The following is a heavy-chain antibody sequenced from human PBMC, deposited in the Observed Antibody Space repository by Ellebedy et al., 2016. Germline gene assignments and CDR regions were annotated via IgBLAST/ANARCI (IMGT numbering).Heavy chain of an antibody. V-gene: IGHV3-21*01. CDR3: ARERGGGHFDY. Sequence: GESLKISXAASGFTFSSYSMNWVRQAPGKGLEWVSSISSSSSYIYYADSVKGRFTISRDNAKNSLYLQMNSLRAEDTAVYYCARERGGGHFDYWGQGTLVTVSS. D-gene: IGHD3-10*01. J-gene: IGHJ4*02. CDR2: ISSSSSYI. CDR1: GFTFSSYS.